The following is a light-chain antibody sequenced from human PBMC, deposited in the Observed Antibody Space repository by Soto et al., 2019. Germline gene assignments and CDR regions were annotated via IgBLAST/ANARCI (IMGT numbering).Light chain of an antibody. V-gene: IGKV1-17*03. CDR3: LQHNSYPIT. CDR1: QGINNH. CDR2: GTY. Sequence: DIQMTQSPSAMSASVGDRVTITCRASQGINNHLVWFQQRPGKVPKRLVFGTYNLQSGVPSRFSGSGSGTEFTLTISSLQPEDFAIYYCLQHNSYPITLGQGTRLEIK. J-gene: IGKJ5*01.